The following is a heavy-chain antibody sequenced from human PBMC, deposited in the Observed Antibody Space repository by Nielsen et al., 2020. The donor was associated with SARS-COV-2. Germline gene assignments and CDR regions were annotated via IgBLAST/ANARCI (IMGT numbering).Heavy chain of an antibody. Sequence: GGSLRLSCAASGFTFSSYGMHWVRQAPGKGLEWVAVIPYDGSNKYYADSVKGRFTISRDNSKNTLYLQMNSLRAEDTAVYYCAKDAAADPFDYWGQGTLVTVSS. CDR3: AKDAAADPFDY. V-gene: IGHV3-30*18. J-gene: IGHJ4*02. D-gene: IGHD6-13*01. CDR1: GFTFSSYG. CDR2: IPYDGSNK.